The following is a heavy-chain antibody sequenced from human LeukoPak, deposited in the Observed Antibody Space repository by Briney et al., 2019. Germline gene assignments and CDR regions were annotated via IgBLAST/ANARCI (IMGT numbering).Heavy chain of an antibody. CDR3: ARGIHQGYCSGANCYSNYYYHGMDA. D-gene: IGHD2-15*01. CDR2: ISGSGGST. V-gene: IGHV3-23*01. J-gene: IGHJ6*02. Sequence: PGGSLRLSCAASGFTFSSYAMSWVRQAPGKGLEWVSAISGSGGSTYYADSVKGRFTISRDNSKNTLYLQMNSLRAEDTAVYYCARGIHQGYCSGANCYSNYYYHGMDAWGPGTTVTVSS. CDR1: GFTFSSYA.